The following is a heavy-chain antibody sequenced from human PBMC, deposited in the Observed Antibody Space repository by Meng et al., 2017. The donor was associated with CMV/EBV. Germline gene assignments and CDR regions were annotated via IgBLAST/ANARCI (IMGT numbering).Heavy chain of an antibody. CDR3: ASVITIFGVVSHTYGMDV. CDR2: INPSGGST. CDR1: GYTFTSYY. Sequence: ASVKVSCKASGYTFTSYYMHWVRQAPGQGLEWMGIINPSGGSTSYAQKFQGRVTMTRDTSTSTVYMELSSLRSEDTAVYYCASVITIFGVVSHTYGMDVWGQGTTVTVSS. D-gene: IGHD3-3*01. J-gene: IGHJ6*02. V-gene: IGHV1-46*01.